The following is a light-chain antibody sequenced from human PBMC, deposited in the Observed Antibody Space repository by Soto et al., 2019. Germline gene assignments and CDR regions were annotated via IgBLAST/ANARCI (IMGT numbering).Light chain of an antibody. Sequence: QSVLTQPHSVSAAPGQKVTISCSGSSSNIGNNYVSWYQQLPGTAPKLLIYDNNKRPSGIPARFSGSKSGTSATLGITGLQTGDEADYYCGTWDSSLSAWVFGGGTQLPVL. CDR3: GTWDSSLSAWV. CDR1: SSNIGNNY. J-gene: IGLJ3*02. CDR2: DNN. V-gene: IGLV1-51*01.